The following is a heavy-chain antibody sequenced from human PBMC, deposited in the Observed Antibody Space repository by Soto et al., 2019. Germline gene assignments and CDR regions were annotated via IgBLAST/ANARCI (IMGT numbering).Heavy chain of an antibody. J-gene: IGHJ4*02. D-gene: IGHD6-6*01. CDR3: AKLNVIAARPTEFDY. CDR1: GFTFSSYA. V-gene: IGHV3-23*01. Sequence: GGSLRLSCAASGFTFSSYAMSWVRQAPGKGLEWVSAISGSGGSTYYADSVKGRFTISRDNSKNTLYLQMNSLRAEDTAVYYSAKLNVIAARPTEFDYWGQGTLVTVSS. CDR2: ISGSGGST.